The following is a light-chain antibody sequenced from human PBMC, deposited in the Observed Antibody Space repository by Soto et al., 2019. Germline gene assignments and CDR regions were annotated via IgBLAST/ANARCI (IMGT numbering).Light chain of an antibody. Sequence: QSVLTPPPSVSGAPGQRVTISRTGSSSNIGAGYDVHWYQQLPGTAPKLLIYGNSNRPSGVPDRFSGSKSGTSASLAITGLQAEDEADYYCQSYDSSLSLYVFGTGTKVTVL. CDR3: QSYDSSLSLYV. V-gene: IGLV1-40*01. J-gene: IGLJ1*01. CDR2: GNS. CDR1: SSNIGAGYD.